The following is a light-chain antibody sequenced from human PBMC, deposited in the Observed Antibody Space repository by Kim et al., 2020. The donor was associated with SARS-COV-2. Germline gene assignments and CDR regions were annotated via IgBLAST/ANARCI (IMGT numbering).Light chain of an antibody. V-gene: IGKV4-1*01. CDR1: QSVLYSSNNKNY. CDR2: WAS. CDR3: QQYYSNPRT. Sequence: DIVMTQSPDSLAVSLGERATINCKSSQSVLYSSNNKNYLAWYQQKPGQPPKLLIYWASTRESGVPDRFSGSGSGTDFTLTISSLQAEDVAVYYCQQYYSNPRTFGQVTKVDIK. J-gene: IGKJ1*01.